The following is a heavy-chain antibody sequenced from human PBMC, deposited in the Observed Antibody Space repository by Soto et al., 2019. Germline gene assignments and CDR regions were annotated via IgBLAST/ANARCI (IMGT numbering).Heavy chain of an antibody. V-gene: IGHV3-74*01. D-gene: IGHD3-22*01. CDR1: GFAFSSYW. CDR2: ISSDGSST. CDR3: ARGHYYDNSGSCDY. Sequence: EVQLVESGGGLVQPGGSLRLSCAASGFAFSSYWMHWVRQAPGKGLVWVSRISSDGSSTTYADSVKGRFTISRDNAKNTLYLQMNSLRAEDTAVYYCARGHYYDNSGSCDYWGQGTLVIVSS. J-gene: IGHJ4*02.